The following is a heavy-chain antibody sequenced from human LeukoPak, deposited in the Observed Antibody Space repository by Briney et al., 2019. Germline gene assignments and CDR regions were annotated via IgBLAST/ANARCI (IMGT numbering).Heavy chain of an antibody. V-gene: IGHV3-23*01. J-gene: IGHJ4*02. CDR2: ITTSDGNT. CDR1: GFAFNTYS. CDR3: AKDGGLWVSAHWGDS. D-gene: IGHD7-27*01. Sequence: QPGGSLRLSCAASGFAFNTYSMNWVRQAPGKGLEWVSTITTSDGNTYYADSVKGRFTVSRDNSKNTLYLQMNSLRAEDTAVYYCAKDGGLWVSAHWGDSWGRGTLVTVSS.